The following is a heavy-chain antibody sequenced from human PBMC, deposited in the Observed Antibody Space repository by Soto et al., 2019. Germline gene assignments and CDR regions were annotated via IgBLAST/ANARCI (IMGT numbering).Heavy chain of an antibody. CDR1: GFTFSSYA. CDR2: ISGSGGST. D-gene: IGHD2-2*03. J-gene: IGHJ5*02. CDR3: APGVDIVVVPAAMTGWFDP. V-gene: IGHV3-23*01. Sequence: GGSLRLSCAASGFTFSSYAMSWVRQAPGKGLEWVSAISGSGGSTYYADSVKGRFTISRDNSKNTLYLQMNSLRAEDTAVYYCAPGVDIVVVPAAMTGWFDPWGQGTLVTVSS.